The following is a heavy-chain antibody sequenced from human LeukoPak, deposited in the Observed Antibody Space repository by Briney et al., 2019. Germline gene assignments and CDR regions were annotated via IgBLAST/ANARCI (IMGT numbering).Heavy chain of an antibody. V-gene: IGHV1-69*04. Sequence: SVKVSCKASGGTFSSYAISWVRQAPGQGLERMGRIIPILGIANYAQKFQGRVTITADKSTSTAYMELSSLRSEDTAVYYCARSLYGDFHKYNWFDPWGQGTLVTVSS. J-gene: IGHJ5*02. CDR1: GGTFSSYA. CDR3: ARSLYGDFHKYNWFDP. D-gene: IGHD4-17*01. CDR2: IIPILGIA.